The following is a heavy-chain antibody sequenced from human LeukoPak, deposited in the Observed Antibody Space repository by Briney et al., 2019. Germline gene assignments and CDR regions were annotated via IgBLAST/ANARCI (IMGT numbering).Heavy chain of an antibody. CDR2: ISSSGSTI. CDR1: GFTFSDYY. Sequence: PGGSLRLSCAASGFTFSDYYMSWIRQAPGKGLEWVSYISSSGSTIYYADSVKGRFTISRDNAKNSLYLQMNSLRAEDTAVYYCARAATSRPADAFDIWGQGTMVTVSS. D-gene: IGHD6-25*01. V-gene: IGHV3-11*01. CDR3: ARAATSRPADAFDI. J-gene: IGHJ3*02.